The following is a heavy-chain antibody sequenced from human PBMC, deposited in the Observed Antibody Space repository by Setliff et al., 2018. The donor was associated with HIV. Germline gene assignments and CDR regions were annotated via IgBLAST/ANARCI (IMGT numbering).Heavy chain of an antibody. CDR2: ISNDGTRT. Sequence: GGSLRLSCAASGFTFSSYWMHWVRQAPGKGLVWVSHISNDGTRTNYADSVKGRFSISRDNSKNTLYLQMNSLRAEDTAVYYCARDRVNEGVPFDIWGRGTMVTVSS. D-gene: IGHD3-3*01. V-gene: IGHV3-74*01. J-gene: IGHJ3*02. CDR1: GFTFSSYW. CDR3: ARDRVNEGVPFDI.